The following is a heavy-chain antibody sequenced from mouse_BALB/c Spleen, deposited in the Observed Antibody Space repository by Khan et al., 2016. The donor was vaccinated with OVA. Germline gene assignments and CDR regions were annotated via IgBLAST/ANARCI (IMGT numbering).Heavy chain of an antibody. Sequence: EVQLQESGPSLVKPSQTLSLTCSVTGDSITTGYWNWIRKFPGNKLEYMGYIIYTGYTYDNPSLKSRISITRHTSNNQYYLQLNSVTDDDTATYYCARSTYRYAFVYWGQGTLVTVSA. CDR2: IIYTGYT. CDR3: ARSTYRYAFVY. CDR1: GDSITTGY. J-gene: IGHJ3*01. D-gene: IGHD2-14*01. V-gene: IGHV3-8*02.